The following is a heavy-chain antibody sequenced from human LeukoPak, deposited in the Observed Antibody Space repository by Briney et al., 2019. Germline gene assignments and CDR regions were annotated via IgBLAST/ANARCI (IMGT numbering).Heavy chain of an antibody. CDR3: ARDLRWFDP. V-gene: IGHV4-59*12. CDR2: IYYSGST. CDR1: GGSISNYY. J-gene: IGHJ5*02. Sequence: PSETLSLTCTVSGGSISNYYWSWIRQPPGKGLEWIGYIYYSGSTNYHPSLKSRVNISLDTSKNQFSLKLSSVTAADTAAYYCARDLRWFDPWGQGTLVTVSS.